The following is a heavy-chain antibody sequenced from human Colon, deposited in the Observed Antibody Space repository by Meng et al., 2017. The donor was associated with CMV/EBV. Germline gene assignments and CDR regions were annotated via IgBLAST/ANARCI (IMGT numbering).Heavy chain of an antibody. D-gene: IGHD4-17*01. CDR2: IYYSGYT. CDR3: ATDYGDYYFDR. Sequence: RLQLQESGTGLVKPPETLSLTCTVSGGSISSSTYYWGWIRQTPGKGLEWIGNIYYSGYTYYNPSLKSRLTISVDTSKNQFSLKLTSVTAADTAVYYCATDYGDYYFDRWGQGTLVTVSS. J-gene: IGHJ4*02. CDR1: GGSISSSTYY. V-gene: IGHV4-39*06.